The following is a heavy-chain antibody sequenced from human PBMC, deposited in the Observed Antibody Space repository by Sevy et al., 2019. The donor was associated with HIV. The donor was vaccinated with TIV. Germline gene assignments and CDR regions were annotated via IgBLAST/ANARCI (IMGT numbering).Heavy chain of an antibody. D-gene: IGHD2-2*01. CDR3: ARVGVTFRFGSSTSCYFNWFDS. CDR1: GGDFNNNA. Sequence: ASVKVSCKASGGDFNNNAITWVRQAPGQGLEWMGGVIPMSGTAKYSQRFQGRVTIIADESTSITYMEMGSLRSEDTAVCFCARVGVTFRFGSSTSCYFNWFDSWGQGTLVTVSS. V-gene: IGHV1-69*13. CDR2: VIPMSGTA. J-gene: IGHJ5*01.